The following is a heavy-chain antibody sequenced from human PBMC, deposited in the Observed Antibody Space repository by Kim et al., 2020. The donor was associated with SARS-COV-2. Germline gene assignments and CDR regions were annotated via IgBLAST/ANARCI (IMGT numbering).Heavy chain of an antibody. J-gene: IGHJ6*02. D-gene: IGHD3-10*01. CDR2: IYYSGST. V-gene: IGHV4-59*01. Sequence: SETLSLTCTVSGGSISSYYWSWIRQPPGKGLEWIGYIYYSGSTNYNPSLKSRVTISVDTSKNQFSLKLSSVTAADTAVYYCARAVLARGVYYGMDVWGQGTTVTVSS. CDR3: ARAVLARGVYYGMDV. CDR1: GGSISSYY.